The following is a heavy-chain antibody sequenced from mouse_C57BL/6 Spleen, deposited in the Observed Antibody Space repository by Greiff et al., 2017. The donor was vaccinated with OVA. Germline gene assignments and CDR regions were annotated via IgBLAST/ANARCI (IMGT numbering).Heavy chain of an antibody. D-gene: IGHD1-1*01. CDR2: INPSTGGT. Sequence: EVQLQQSGPELVKPGASVKISCKASGYSFTGYYMNWVKQSPEKSLEWIGEINPSTGGTTYNQKFKAKATLTVDKSSSTAYMQLKSLTSEDSAVDYCARIYYYGSSYYFDYWGQGTTLTVSS. J-gene: IGHJ2*01. V-gene: IGHV1-42*01. CDR1: GYSFTGYY. CDR3: ARIYYYGSSYYFDY.